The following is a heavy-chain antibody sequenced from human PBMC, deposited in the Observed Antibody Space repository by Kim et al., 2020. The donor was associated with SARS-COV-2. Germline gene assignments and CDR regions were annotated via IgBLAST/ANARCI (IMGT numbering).Heavy chain of an antibody. CDR3: ASVGYSSGSYYFDY. V-gene: IGHV4-59*01. D-gene: IGHD6-19*01. Sequence: SETLSLICTVSGGSISSYYWSWIRQPPGKGLEWIGYIYYSGSTNYNPSLKSRVTISVDTSKNQFSLKLSSVTAADTAVYYCASVGYSSGSYYFDYWGQGTLVTVSS. J-gene: IGHJ4*02. CDR2: IYYSGST. CDR1: GGSISSYY.